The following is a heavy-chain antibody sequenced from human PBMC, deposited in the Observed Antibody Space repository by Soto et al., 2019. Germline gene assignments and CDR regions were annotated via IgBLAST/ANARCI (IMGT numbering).Heavy chain of an antibody. J-gene: IGHJ6*02. CDR3: ARDNGFGESDV. V-gene: IGHV1-18*01. CDR2: ISAYNGNT. Sequence: ASVNVSCKASGYSFTSYRISWVRQAPGQGLEWMGWISAYNGNTNYAQKLEGRVTMTTDTSTSTAYMELRSLRSDDTAVYYCARDNGFGESDVWGQGTTVTVSS. D-gene: IGHD3-10*01. CDR1: GYSFTSYR.